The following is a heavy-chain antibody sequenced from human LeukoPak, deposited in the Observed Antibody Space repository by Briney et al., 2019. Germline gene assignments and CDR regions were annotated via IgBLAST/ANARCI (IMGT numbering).Heavy chain of an antibody. J-gene: IGHJ4*02. D-gene: IGHD3-9*01. Sequence: PSQTLSLTCTVSGASISSGGYYWRWLRQHPGKGLEWIGYIYYSGSTYYDPSLKSRVTISVDTSKNQFSLKLSSVTAADTAVYYCAREGILTGYYHAPFDYWGQGTLVTVSS. CDR2: IYYSGST. CDR3: AREGILTGYYHAPFDY. CDR1: GASISSGGYY. V-gene: IGHV4-31*03.